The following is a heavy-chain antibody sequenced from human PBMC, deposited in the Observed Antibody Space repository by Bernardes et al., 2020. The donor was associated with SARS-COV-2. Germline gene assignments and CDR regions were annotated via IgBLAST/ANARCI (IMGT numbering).Heavy chain of an antibody. CDR3: ARGSAAVVSHFMLLFANWYFDL. CDR1: SGSFSGYY. CDR2: INDSGST. J-gene: IGHJ2*01. D-gene: IGHD2-15*01. Sequence: SETLSLTCAVYSGSFSGYYWSWIRQTPGKGLEWIWEINDSGSTKYNPALKSRVTISVYPSKNQFSLKLNSVTAADTAVYYCARGSAAVVSHFMLLFANWYFDLWGRGTLVTVSS. V-gene: IGHV4-34*01.